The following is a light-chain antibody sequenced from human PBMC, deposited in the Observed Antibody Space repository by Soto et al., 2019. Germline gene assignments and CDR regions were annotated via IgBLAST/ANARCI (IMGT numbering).Light chain of an antibody. Sequence: EDRVAVTCRASQTISSWLAWYQQKPGQAPKLLIYKASTLKSGVPSRFRGSGSGTEFTLTISRLQPDDFETYYCQHYNSYSEAFGQGTKVDIK. J-gene: IGKJ1*01. CDR3: QHYNSYSEA. V-gene: IGKV1-5*03. CDR2: KAS. CDR1: QTISSW.